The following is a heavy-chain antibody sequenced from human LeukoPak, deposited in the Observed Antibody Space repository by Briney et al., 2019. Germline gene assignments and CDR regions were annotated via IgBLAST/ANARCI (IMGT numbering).Heavy chain of an antibody. CDR1: GGSFSGYY. CDR3: ARANQLLYGPDAFDI. Sequence: SETLSLTCAVYGGSFSGYYWSWISQPPGKGLEWIGEINHSGSTNYNPSLKSRVTISVDTSKNQFSLKLSSVTAADTAVYYCARANQLLYGPDAFDIWGQGTMVTVSS. CDR2: INHSGST. V-gene: IGHV4-34*01. J-gene: IGHJ3*02. D-gene: IGHD2-2*02.